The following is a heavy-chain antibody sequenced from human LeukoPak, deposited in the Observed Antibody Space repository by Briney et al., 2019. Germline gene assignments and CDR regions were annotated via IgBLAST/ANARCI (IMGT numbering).Heavy chain of an antibody. CDR2: ISWISGSI. J-gene: IGHJ6*02. CDR3: AKDGDSGYDASYYYYGRDV. V-gene: IGHV3-9*01. CDR1: GFTFDDYA. D-gene: IGHD5-12*01. Sequence: GGSLRLSCTASGFTFDDYAMHWVGQAPGKGLNWVAGISWISGSIGYADSVKGRFTISRDNAKHSLYLQMISLRAEDTALYYCAKDGDSGYDASYYYYGRDVWRQGTTVTVPS.